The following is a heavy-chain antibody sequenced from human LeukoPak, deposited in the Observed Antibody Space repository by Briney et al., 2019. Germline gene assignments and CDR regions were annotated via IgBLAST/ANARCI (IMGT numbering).Heavy chain of an antibody. V-gene: IGHV4-34*01. CDR2: ISHSGST. CDR3: ARESSSQVFRY. J-gene: IGHJ4*02. CDR1: GGSFSGYY. Sequence: SETLSLTCAVYGGSFSGYYWSWIRQPPGKGLEWIGEISHSGSTNYNPSLKSRATISVDTSKNQFSLKLSSVTAADTAVYYCARESSSQVFRYWGQGTLVTVSS. D-gene: IGHD6-13*01.